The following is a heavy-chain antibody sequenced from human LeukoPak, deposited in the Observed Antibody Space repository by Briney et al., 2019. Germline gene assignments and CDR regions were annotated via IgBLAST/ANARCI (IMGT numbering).Heavy chain of an antibody. CDR3: AKESGKFDY. Sequence: GGSLRLSCVVSGIXFADYAIHWVRQPPGKGLEWVSLISADGGSTFSADSVKGRFSISRDNSKNSLYLQMNSLRSEDTAMYYCAKESGKFDYWGQGTLVAVSS. J-gene: IGHJ4*02. CDR1: GIXFADYA. V-gene: IGHV3-43*02. CDR2: ISADGGST.